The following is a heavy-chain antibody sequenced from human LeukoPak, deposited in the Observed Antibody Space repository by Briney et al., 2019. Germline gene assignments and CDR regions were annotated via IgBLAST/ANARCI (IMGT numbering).Heavy chain of an antibody. Sequence: SETLSLTCTVSGGSISNYFWSWIRQPPGKGLEWIGEINHSGSTNYNPSLKSRVTISVDTSKNQFSLKLSSVTAADTAVYYCARGLSTQWLVPFDYWGQGTLVTVSS. V-gene: IGHV4-34*01. CDR2: INHSGST. J-gene: IGHJ4*02. CDR3: ARGLSTQWLVPFDY. D-gene: IGHD6-19*01. CDR1: GGSISNYF.